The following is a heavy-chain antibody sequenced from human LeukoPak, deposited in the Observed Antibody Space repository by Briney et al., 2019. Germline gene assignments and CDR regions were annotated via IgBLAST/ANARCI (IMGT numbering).Heavy chain of an antibody. CDR1: GGSISSYY. CDR2: IYYIGST. V-gene: IGHV4-59*04. CDR3: ARQAYSSNLGWFDP. D-gene: IGHD6-13*01. J-gene: IGHJ5*02. Sequence: SETLSLTCTVSGGSISSYYWSWIRQPPGKGLEWIGYIYYIGSTYYNPSLKSRVTISVDTSKNQFSLKLSSVTAADTAVYYCARQAYSSNLGWFDPWGQGTLVTVSS.